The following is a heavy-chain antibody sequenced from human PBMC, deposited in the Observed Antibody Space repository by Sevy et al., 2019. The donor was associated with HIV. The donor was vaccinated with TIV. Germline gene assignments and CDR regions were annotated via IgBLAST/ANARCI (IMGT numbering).Heavy chain of an antibody. Sequence: GGSLRLSCAASGFTFSKYSMSWIRQTPGKGLEWVSTFSFGCGKINYANSVKGRFTISRDDSRNTFYLQMNSLRAEDSAIYYCAREGCTKPHDYWGQGTVVTVSS. CDR2: FSFGCGKI. CDR1: GFTFSKYS. V-gene: IGHV3-23*01. D-gene: IGHD2-8*01. J-gene: IGHJ4*02. CDR3: AREGCTKPHDY.